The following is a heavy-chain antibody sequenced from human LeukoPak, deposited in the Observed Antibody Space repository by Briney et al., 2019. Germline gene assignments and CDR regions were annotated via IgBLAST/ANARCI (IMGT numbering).Heavy chain of an antibody. V-gene: IGHV3-23*01. D-gene: IGHD5-24*01. CDR2: ISGSGGST. CDR1: GFTFSSYA. CDR3: AKAGDGYASPVRPFDY. Sequence: GGSLRLSCAASGFTFSSYAMSWVRQAPGKGLEWVSAISGSGGSTYYADSVKGRFTISRDNSKNTLYLRMNSLRAEDTAVYYCAKAGDGYASPVRPFDYWGQGTLVTVSS. J-gene: IGHJ4*02.